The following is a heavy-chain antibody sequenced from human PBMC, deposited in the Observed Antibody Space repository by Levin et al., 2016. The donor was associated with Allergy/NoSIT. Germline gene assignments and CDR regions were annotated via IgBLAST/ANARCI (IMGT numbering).Heavy chain of an antibody. CDR3: ARGQVGGNYISDY. V-gene: IGHV4-4*02. D-gene: IGHD1-26*01. J-gene: IGHJ4*02. Sequence: WIRQPPGKGLEWIGEIYHSGSTHYNPSLKSRVTISVDKSKNQFSLKLSSVTAADTAVYYCARGQVGGNYISDYWGQGTLVTVSS. CDR2: IYHSGST.